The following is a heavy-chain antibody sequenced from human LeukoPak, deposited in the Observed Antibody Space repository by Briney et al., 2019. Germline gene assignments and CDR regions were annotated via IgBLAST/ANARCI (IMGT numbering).Heavy chain of an antibody. CDR1: GGSISSSNW. CDR2: IYHSGST. Sequence: PSETLSLTCAVSGGSISSSNWWSWVRQPPGKGLEWIGEIYHSGSTNYNPSLKSRVTISVDKSKNQFSLKLSSVTAADTAVYYCARVLIFGVVHDAFDIWGQGTMVTVSS. J-gene: IGHJ3*02. V-gene: IGHV4-4*02. D-gene: IGHD3-3*01. CDR3: ARVLIFGVVHDAFDI.